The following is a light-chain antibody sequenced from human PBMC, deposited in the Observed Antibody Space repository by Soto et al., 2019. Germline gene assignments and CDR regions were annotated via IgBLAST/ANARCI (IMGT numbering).Light chain of an antibody. CDR2: GAS. V-gene: IGKV3-20*01. Sequence: EIVLTQSPGTLSLSPGERATLSCRASQSVSSSYLAWYQHKPGQAPRLLSYGASSRATGIPDRFSGSGSGTDFTLTISRLEPEDFAVYYCQQHGSSPPTFGQGTKLEIK. CDR1: QSVSSSY. CDR3: QQHGSSPPT. J-gene: IGKJ2*01.